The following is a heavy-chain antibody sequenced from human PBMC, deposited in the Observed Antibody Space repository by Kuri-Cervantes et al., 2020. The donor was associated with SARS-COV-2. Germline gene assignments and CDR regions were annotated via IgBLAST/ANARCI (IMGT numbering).Heavy chain of an antibody. D-gene: IGHD6-6*01. CDR1: GYTFTGYY. J-gene: IGHJ4*02. Sequence: ASVKVSCKASGYTFTGYYMHWVRQAPGQGLEWMGWINPSGGGTSYAQKFQGRVTMTRDTSTSTVYTELSSLRSEDTAVYYCARGRLSSDYFDYWGQGTLVTVSS. CDR3: ARGRLSSDYFDY. CDR2: INPSGGGT. V-gene: IGHV1-46*01.